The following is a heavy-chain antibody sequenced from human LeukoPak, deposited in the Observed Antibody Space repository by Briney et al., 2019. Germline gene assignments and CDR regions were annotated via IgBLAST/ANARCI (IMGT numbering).Heavy chain of an antibody. J-gene: IGHJ4*02. V-gene: IGHV4-34*01. Sequence: PSGTLSLTCAVYGGSFSGYYWSWIRQPPGKGLEWIGEIYHSGGTNYNPSLKSRVTISVDTSKNQFSLKLSSVTAADTAVYYCARRYTNYAPLDYWGQGTLVTVSS. CDR3: ARRYTNYAPLDY. CDR1: GGSFSGYY. D-gene: IGHD1-1*01. CDR2: IYHSGGT.